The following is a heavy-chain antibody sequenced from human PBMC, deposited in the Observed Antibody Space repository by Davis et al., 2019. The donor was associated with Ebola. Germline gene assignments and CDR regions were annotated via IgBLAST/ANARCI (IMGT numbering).Heavy chain of an antibody. V-gene: IGHV7-4-1*02. CDR1: GYTFTSYA. J-gene: IGHJ4*02. Sequence: AASVKVSCKASGYTFTSYAMHWVRQAPGQGLEWMGWINTNTGNPTYAQGFTGRFVFSLDTSVSTAYLQISSLKAEDTAVYYCAREGYYDFWSGYYSPDYWGQGTLVTVSS. CDR2: INTNTGNP. CDR3: AREGYYDFWSGYYSPDY. D-gene: IGHD3-3*01.